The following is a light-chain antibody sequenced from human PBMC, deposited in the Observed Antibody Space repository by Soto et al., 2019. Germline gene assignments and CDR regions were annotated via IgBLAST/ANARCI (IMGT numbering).Light chain of an antibody. CDR3: QVWDSSSDQDV. Sequence: SYELTQPPSVSVAPGQTARITCGGNNIGIKSVHWYQQKPGQAPVLVVYDDSARPSGIPERFAGSNSGNTATLTIRRVEAGDEADYFCQVWDSSSDQDVFGTGTKLTVL. V-gene: IGLV3-21*02. J-gene: IGLJ1*01. CDR1: NIGIKS. CDR2: DDS.